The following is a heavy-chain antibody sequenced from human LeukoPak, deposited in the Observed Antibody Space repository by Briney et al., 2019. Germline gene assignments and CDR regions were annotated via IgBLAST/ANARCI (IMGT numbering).Heavy chain of an antibody. V-gene: IGHV4-59*08. CDR3: ARGRGYGGNYLRAFDI. CDR1: GGSISSYY. Sequence: SETLPLTCTVSGGSISSYYWSWIRQPPGEGLEWIGYNSGSTNYNPSLKSRVTISLDTSKNQFSLKLSSVTAADTAVYYCARGRGYGGNYLRAFDIWGQGTMVTVSS. J-gene: IGHJ3*02. D-gene: IGHD1-26*01. CDR2: NSGST.